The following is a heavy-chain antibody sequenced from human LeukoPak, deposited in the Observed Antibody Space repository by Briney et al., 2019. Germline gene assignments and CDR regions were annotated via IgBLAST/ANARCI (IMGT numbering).Heavy chain of an antibody. J-gene: IGHJ4*02. V-gene: IGHV4-34*01. CDR1: GGSFSGYY. Sequence: PSETLSLTCAVYGGSFSGYYWSWIRQPPGKGLEWIGEINHSGSTNYNPSLKSRVTISVDTSKNQFSLKLSSVTVADTAVYYCARGQRLDNYWGQGTLVTVSS. CDR2: INHSGST. D-gene: IGHD6-19*01. CDR3: ARGQRLDNY.